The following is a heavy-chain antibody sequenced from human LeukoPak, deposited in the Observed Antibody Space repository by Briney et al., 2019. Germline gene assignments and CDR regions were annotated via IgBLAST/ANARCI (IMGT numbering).Heavy chain of an antibody. J-gene: IGHJ6*03. V-gene: IGHV3-48*03. CDR2: ISSSGSTI. D-gene: IGHD3-10*01. Sequence: PGGSLRLSCAASGFTFSSYEMNWVRQAPGKGQEWVSYISSSGSTIYYADSVKGRFTISRDNAKNSLYLQMNSLRAEDTAVYYCARGLWFGELLNYYYYMDVWGKGTTVTISS. CDR1: GFTFSSYE. CDR3: ARGLWFGELLNYYYYMDV.